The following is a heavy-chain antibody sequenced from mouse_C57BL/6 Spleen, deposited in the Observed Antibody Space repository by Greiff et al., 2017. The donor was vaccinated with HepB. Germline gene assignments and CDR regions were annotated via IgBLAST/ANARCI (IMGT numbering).Heavy chain of an antibody. CDR2: IDPSDSYT. Sequence: QVQLQQPGAELVKPGASVKLSCKASGYTFTSYWMQWVKQRPGQGLEWIGEIDPSDSYTNYNQKFKGKATLTVDTSSSTAYMQLSSLTSADSAVYYCARGRASSVYDYAMDYWGQGTSVTVSS. CDR3: ARGRASSVYDYAMDY. D-gene: IGHD3-2*02. J-gene: IGHJ4*01. V-gene: IGHV1-50*01. CDR1: GYTFTSYW.